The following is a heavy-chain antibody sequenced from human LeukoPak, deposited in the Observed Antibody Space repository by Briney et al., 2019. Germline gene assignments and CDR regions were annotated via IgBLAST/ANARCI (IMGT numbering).Heavy chain of an antibody. J-gene: IGHJ4*02. CDR3: ARDGAWYSSINWGYYFDY. CDR2: INHSGST. CDR1: GGSFSGYY. V-gene: IGHV4-34*01. D-gene: IGHD6-13*01. Sequence: SETLSLTCAVYGGSFSGYYGSWLRQPPGKGLEWIGEINHSGSTNYNPSLKSRVTISVDTSKNQFSLKLSSVTAADTAVYYCARDGAWYSSINWGYYFDYWGQGTLVTVSS.